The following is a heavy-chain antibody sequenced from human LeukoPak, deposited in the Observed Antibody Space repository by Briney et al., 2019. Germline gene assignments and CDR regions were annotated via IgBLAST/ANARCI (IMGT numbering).Heavy chain of an antibody. V-gene: IGHV3-11*01. CDR3: ATNLIGAGEYFQQ. CDR2: ISSGGDIM. CDR1: GLRFSDYY. Sequence: GGSLRLSCAASGLRFSDYYVSWIRQAPGKGLQWVSYISSGGDIMHYADSVKGRFTSSRDNAKNSEYLEMNSLGAEDTAVYYCATNLIGAGEYFQQWGQGTLVTVSS. J-gene: IGHJ1*01. D-gene: IGHD2/OR15-2a*01.